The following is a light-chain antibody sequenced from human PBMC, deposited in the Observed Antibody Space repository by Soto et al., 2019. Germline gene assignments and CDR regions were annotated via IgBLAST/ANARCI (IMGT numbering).Light chain of an antibody. CDR2: DVS. J-gene: IGLJ2*01. CDR3: SSDTSSSTLVVPVV. Sequence: QSVLTQPASVSGSPGQSITISCTGTSSDVGGYNYVSWYQQHPGKAPKLMIYDVSNRPSGVSNRFSGSKSGNTASLTISGLLAEYEADYYCSSDTSSSTLVVPVVFDGGTKVTVL. V-gene: IGLV2-14*01. CDR1: SSDVGGYNY.